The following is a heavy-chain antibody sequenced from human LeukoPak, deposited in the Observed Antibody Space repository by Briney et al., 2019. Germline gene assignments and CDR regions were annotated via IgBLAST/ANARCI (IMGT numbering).Heavy chain of an antibody. D-gene: IGHD5-18*01. J-gene: IGHJ6*03. CDR1: SGYS. Sequence: GGPLRLSCTASSGYSMNWVRQAPGKGLEWVAYISSASSTIYYADSVEGRFTISRDNAQNSLNLQMNSLRAEDTAVYYCAREGVGYGYFGYMDVWGKGTTVTVSS. CDR2: ISSASSTI. CDR3: AREGVGYGYFGYMDV. V-gene: IGHV3-48*04.